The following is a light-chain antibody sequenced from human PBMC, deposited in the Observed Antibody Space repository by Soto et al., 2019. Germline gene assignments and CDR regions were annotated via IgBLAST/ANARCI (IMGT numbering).Light chain of an antibody. CDR3: QQRSNWPPT. Sequence: EIVLTQSPATLSLSPGERATLSFRASQSVSSYLAWYQQKPGQAPRLLIFDASNRATGIPARFSGSGSATDFTLTISSLEPEDFAVYYCQQRSNWPPTFGQGTKVEIK. CDR2: DAS. CDR1: QSVSSY. J-gene: IGKJ1*01. V-gene: IGKV3-11*01.